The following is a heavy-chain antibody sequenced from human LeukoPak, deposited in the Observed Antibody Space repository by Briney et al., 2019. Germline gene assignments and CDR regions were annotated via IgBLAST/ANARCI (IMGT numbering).Heavy chain of an antibody. D-gene: IGHD5-12*01. Sequence: ASVKVSCKASGYTFTGYYMHWVRQAPGQGLEWMGWINPNSGGTNYAQKFQGRVTMTRDTSTSTVYMELSSLRSEDTAVYYCASPGDGYNFAFDYWGQGTLVTVSS. CDR2: INPNSGGT. CDR3: ASPGDGYNFAFDY. V-gene: IGHV1-2*02. CDR1: GYTFTGYY. J-gene: IGHJ4*02.